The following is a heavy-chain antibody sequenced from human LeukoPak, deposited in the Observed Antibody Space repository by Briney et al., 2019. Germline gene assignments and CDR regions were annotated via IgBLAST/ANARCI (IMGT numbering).Heavy chain of an antibody. CDR2: ISGSGVNT. V-gene: IGHV3-23*01. CDR1: GFTFSSYA. Sequence: PGGSLRLSCAASGFTFSSYAMNWVRQAPGKGLEWVSAISGSGVNTYYADSVKGRFTISRDNSKNTLYLQMNSLRADDTAVYYCAKRDWPYYFDYWGQGTLVAASS. CDR3: AKRDWPYYFDY. D-gene: IGHD3/OR15-3a*01. J-gene: IGHJ4*02.